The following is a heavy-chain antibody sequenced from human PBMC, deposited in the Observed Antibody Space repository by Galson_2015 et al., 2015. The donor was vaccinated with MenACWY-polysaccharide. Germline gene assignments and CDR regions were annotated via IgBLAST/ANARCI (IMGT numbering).Heavy chain of an antibody. Sequence: ETLSLTCTVSGDSVTRGTYYWSWLRQSSGKGLEWIGYRSHGGSANFNPSLRSRVTISLDTSKNRFSLTMTSVTAADTAMYYCAREPTYAGSFGWFDPWGPGTLVTVSS. V-gene: IGHV4-61*01. D-gene: IGHD3-10*01. CDR1: GDSVTRGTYY. CDR2: RSHGGSA. CDR3: AREPTYAGSFGWFDP. J-gene: IGHJ5*02.